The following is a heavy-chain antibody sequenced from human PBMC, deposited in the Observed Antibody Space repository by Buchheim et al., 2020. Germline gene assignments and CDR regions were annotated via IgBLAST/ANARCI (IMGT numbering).Heavy chain of an antibody. J-gene: IGHJ6*03. V-gene: IGHV3-48*01. Sequence: EVQLVESGGGLIQPGGSLRLSCAASGFTFSTYSMNWVRQAPGKGLEWVSCISSSSDTIYYADSVKGRFTISRDNAKNSLYVQMNSLRVEDTAVYYCARVPRISGSTWSYYYMDVWGKGTT. D-gene: IGHD1-7*01. CDR2: ISSSSDTI. CDR1: GFTFSTYS. CDR3: ARVPRISGSTWSYYYMDV.